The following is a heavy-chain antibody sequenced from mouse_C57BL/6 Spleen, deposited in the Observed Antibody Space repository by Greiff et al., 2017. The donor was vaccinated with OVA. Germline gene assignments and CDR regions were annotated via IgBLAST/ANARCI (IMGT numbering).Heavy chain of an antibody. Sequence: EVQLVESGGGLVKPGGSLKLSCAASGFTFSSYAMSWVRQTPEKRLEWVATISDGGSYTYYPDNVKGRFTISRDNAKNNLYLQMSHLKSEDTAMYYCARAGGLRRCYAMDYWGQGTSVTVSS. CDR1: GFTFSSYA. CDR3: ARAGGLRRCYAMDY. CDR2: ISDGGSYT. J-gene: IGHJ4*01. D-gene: IGHD2-4*01. V-gene: IGHV5-4*01.